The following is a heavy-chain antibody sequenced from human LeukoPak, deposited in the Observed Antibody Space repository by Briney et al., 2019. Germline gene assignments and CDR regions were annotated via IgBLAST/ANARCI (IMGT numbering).Heavy chain of an antibody. D-gene: IGHD6-19*01. V-gene: IGHV4-59*01. CDR2: IYYSGST. CDR3: ARAGNGGWYGMDV. Sequence: SETLSLTCTVSGGSISTYHWSWIRQPPGKGLEWVGYIYYSGSTNYNPSLKSRVTISVDTSKNQFSLKLSSVTAADTAVYYCARAGNGGWYGMDVWGQGTTVTVSS. J-gene: IGHJ6*02. CDR1: GGSISTYH.